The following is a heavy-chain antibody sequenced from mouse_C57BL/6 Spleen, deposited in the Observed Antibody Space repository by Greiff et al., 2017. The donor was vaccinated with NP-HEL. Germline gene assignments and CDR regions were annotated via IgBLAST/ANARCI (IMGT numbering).Heavy chain of an antibody. CDR1: GYTFTSYD. V-gene: IGHV1-85*01. J-gene: IGHJ3*01. CDR3: ASSSNFLFAY. CDR2: IYPRDGST. Sequence: QVHVKQSGPELVKPGASVKLSCKASGYTFTSYDINWVKQRPGQGLEWIGWIYPRDGSTKYNEKFKGKATLTVDTSSSTAYMELHSLTSEDSAVYFCASSSNFLFAYWGQGTLVTVSA. D-gene: IGHD2-5*01.